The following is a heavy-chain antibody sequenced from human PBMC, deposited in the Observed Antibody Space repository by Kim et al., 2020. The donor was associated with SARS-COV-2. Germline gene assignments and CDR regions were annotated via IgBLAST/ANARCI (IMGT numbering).Heavy chain of an antibody. CDR1: GYSFSNYW. CDR3: ARFSSGWYPDY. V-gene: IGHV5-51*01. CDR2: IYPGDSDT. Sequence: GESLKISCKSSGYSFSNYWIGWVRQVPGKGLEWMGMIYPGDSDTRYSPSFQDQVTISADKSITTAYLQWSSLKAPDTAMYYCARFSSGWYPDYWGQGTLVLVSS. J-gene: IGHJ4*02. D-gene: IGHD6-19*01.